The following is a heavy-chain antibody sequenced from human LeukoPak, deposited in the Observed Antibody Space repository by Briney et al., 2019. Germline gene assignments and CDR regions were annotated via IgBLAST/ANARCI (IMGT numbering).Heavy chain of an antibody. J-gene: IGHJ1*01. D-gene: IGHD5-18*01. Sequence: AGGSLRLSCAASGFTFSSYGMHWVRQAPGKGLEWVAFIRYDGSNKYYADSVKGRFTISRDNSKNTLYLQMNSLRAEDTAVYYCASPPRGYSYGPSEYFQHWGQGTLVTVSS. V-gene: IGHV3-30*02. CDR3: ASPPRGYSYGPSEYFQH. CDR2: IRYDGSNK. CDR1: GFTFSSYG.